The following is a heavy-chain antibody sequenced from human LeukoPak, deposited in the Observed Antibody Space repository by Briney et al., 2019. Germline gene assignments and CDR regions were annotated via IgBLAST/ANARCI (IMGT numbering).Heavy chain of an antibody. J-gene: IGHJ4*02. CDR1: GYTFNNYW. CDR2: IYPGDSDT. CDR3: ARVGVRGVNGRAYFGY. Sequence: GESLKISCQGSGYTFNNYWIGWVRQMPGKGLEWMGIIYPGDSDTTYNPSFQGQVTFSADKSISTAYLQWSSLKASDTAIYYCARVGVRGVNGRAYFGYWGQGTLVTVSS. D-gene: IGHD3-10*01. V-gene: IGHV5-51*01.